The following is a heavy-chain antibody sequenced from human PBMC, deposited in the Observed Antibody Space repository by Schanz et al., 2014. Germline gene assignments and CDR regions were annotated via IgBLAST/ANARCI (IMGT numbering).Heavy chain of an antibody. CDR3: AKCIGWYGRCAFDI. CDR2: IYSGGST. CDR1: GFSFSNYA. Sequence: EEQLLESGGALVQPGGSLRLSCAASGFSFSNYALVWVRQPPGKGLEWVAVIYSGGSTFYTDSVKGRFTISRDNSKNTLYLQMNSLIAEDTAVYYCAKCIGWYGRCAFDIWGQGTMVTVSS. D-gene: IGHD6-19*01. V-gene: IGHV3-23*03. J-gene: IGHJ3*02.